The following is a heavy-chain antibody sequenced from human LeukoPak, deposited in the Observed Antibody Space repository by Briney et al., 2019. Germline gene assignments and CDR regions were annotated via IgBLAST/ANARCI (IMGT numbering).Heavy chain of an antibody. Sequence: PSETLSLTCTVSGGSFEHYFWSWIRQPPGKGLEFLGYVYYTGTTDYSPSLKSRLTISADTARNQFSPNLRSVTAADTAVYFCASHRRSHGAEYWGQGTLVTVSS. J-gene: IGHJ4*02. V-gene: IGHV4-59*08. CDR2: VYYTGTT. D-gene: IGHD5-18*01. CDR3: ASHRRSHGAEY. CDR1: GGSFEHYF.